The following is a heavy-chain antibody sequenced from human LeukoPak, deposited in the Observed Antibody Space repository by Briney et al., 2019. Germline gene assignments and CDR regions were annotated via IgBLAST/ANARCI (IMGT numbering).Heavy chain of an antibody. D-gene: IGHD3-22*01. CDR1: GFTVSSNY. V-gene: IGHV3-53*01. CDR3: AGYYYHSSRGFDL. CDR2: IYSGGST. J-gene: IGHJ5*02. Sequence: PGGSLRLSCAASGFTVSSNYMSWVRQAPGKGLEWVSVIYSGGSTYYADSAKGRFTISRDNANNSLYLQMNSLRAEDTALYYCAGYYYHSSRGFDLWGQGTLVTVSA.